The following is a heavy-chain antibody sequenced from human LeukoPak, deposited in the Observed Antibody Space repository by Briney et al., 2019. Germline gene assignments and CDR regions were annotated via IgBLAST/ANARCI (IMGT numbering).Heavy chain of an antibody. Sequence: PGGSLRLSCAASGFTVSRNYMNWVRQAPGKGLEWVSVLYSGGSTYYADSVKGRFTISRDISKNTLYLQMNSLRAEDTAVYFCAKASRYSGSFPPDYWGQGTLVTVSS. V-gene: IGHV3-66*01. CDR3: AKASRYSGSFPPDY. CDR2: LYSGGST. D-gene: IGHD1-26*01. J-gene: IGHJ4*02. CDR1: GFTVSRNY.